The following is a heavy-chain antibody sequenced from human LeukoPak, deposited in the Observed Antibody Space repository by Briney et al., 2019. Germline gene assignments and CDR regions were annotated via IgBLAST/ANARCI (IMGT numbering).Heavy chain of an antibody. D-gene: IGHD4-23*01. CDR3: ARDYGGSGAFDI. V-gene: IGHV4-59*01. Sequence: SETLSLTCTVSGGSISNYYWSWSRQPPGKGLEWIGYIFSTGNTNYNPSLKCRVTISVDTSQNQFSLRLTSVTAADTAVYYCARDYGGSGAFDIWAQGTMVTVPS. CDR1: GGSISNYY. J-gene: IGHJ3*02. CDR2: IFSTGNT.